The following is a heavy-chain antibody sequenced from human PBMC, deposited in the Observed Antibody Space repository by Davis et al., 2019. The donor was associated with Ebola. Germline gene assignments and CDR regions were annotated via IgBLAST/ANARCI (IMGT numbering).Heavy chain of an antibody. V-gene: IGHV6-1*01. Sequence: HSQTLSLTCAISGDSVSLNSAGWNWIRQSPSRGLEWLGRTYYNSKWYSDYAVSVKSRITISPDTSKNQFSLQLNSVTPEDTALYYCARGWFRGGMDVWGEGTTVTVSS. CDR2: TYYNSKWYS. J-gene: IGHJ6*04. CDR3: ARGWFRGGMDV. D-gene: IGHD3-10*01. CDR1: GDSVSLNSAG.